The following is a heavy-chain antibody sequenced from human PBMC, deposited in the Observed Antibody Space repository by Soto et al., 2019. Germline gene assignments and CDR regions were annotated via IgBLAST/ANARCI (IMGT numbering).Heavy chain of an antibody. CDR2: IYYSGST. D-gene: IGHD2-15*01. Sequence: KPSETLSLTCTVSGGSISSGDYYWCWIRQPPGKGLEWIGYIYYSGSTYYNPSLKSRVTISVDTSKNQFSLKLSSVTAADTAVYYCARGTLGVVTLRYYYFDYWGQGTLVTVSS. J-gene: IGHJ4*02. CDR1: GGSISSGDYY. V-gene: IGHV4-30-4*01. CDR3: ARGTLGVVTLRYYYFDY.